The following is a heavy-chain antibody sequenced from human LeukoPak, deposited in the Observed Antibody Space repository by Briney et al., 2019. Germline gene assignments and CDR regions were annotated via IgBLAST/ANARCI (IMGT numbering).Heavy chain of an antibody. CDR1: RFSFSTYA. J-gene: IGHJ4*02. Sequence: GGSLRLSCEASRFSFSTYAMSWVRQAPGKGLGWVSGIGVSGTTTYYTDSAKGRFTISRANSKNTLYLQMSSLRVEDTALYYCVKDQVLVGRVFFDSWGQGTLVTVSS. V-gene: IGHV3-23*01. CDR2: IGVSGTTT. D-gene: IGHD1-26*01. CDR3: VKDQVLVGRVFFDS.